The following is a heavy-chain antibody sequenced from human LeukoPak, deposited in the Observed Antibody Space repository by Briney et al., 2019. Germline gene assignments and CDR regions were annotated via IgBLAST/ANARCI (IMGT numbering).Heavy chain of an antibody. V-gene: IGHV4-59*01. Sequence: SETLSLTCTISVGSISTYYWGWLRQPPGKGLEWIGYISYSGSTTYTPSLESRVTISVDTSKNQFSLRLSSVTAADTAVYYCTRITQGTVDYWGQGILVTVSS. CDR3: TRITQGTVDY. CDR2: ISYSGST. J-gene: IGHJ4*02. D-gene: IGHD3-10*01. CDR1: VGSISTYY.